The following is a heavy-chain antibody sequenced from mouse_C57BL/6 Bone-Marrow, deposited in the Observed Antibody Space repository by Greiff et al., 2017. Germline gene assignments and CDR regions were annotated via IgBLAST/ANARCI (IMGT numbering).Heavy chain of an antibody. CDR3: ARKTQGSSYYYAMDY. Sequence: QVQLQQSGAELVKPGASVKLSCKASGYTFTSYWMHWVKQRPGQGLEWIGMIHPNSGSTNYNEKFKSKATLTVDKSSSTAYMQLSSLTSEDSAVYYCARKTQGSSYYYAMDYWGQGTSVTVSS. V-gene: IGHV1-64*01. CDR2: IHPNSGST. J-gene: IGHJ4*01. CDR1: GYTFTSYW. D-gene: IGHD1-1*01.